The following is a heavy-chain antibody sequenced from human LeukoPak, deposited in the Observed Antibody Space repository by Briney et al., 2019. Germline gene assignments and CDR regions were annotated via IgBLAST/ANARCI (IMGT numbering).Heavy chain of an antibody. CDR1: GYSISSGYY. V-gene: IGHV4-38-2*01. CDR3: ARWDSGEWFHDAFDI. Sequence: SETLSLTCGVSGYSISSGYYWGWIRQPPGKGLGGIGSIYHSGSTYYNPSLKSRVTISVDTSKNQFFLKLRSVTAADTALYYCARWDSGEWFHDAFDIWGQGTRVTVSS. CDR2: IYHSGST. J-gene: IGHJ3*02. D-gene: IGHD3-3*01.